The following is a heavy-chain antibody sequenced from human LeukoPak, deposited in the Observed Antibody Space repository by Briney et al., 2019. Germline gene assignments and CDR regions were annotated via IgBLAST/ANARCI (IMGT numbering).Heavy chain of an antibody. J-gene: IGHJ4*02. CDR3: ARSRGYSYGSLDY. Sequence: GSSMKCSCKACGVTFSSYAISWVGQAPGQGLEWMGGIIPIFGTANYAQKFQGRVTITADKSTSTADMELSSLRSEDTAVYYCARSRGYSYGSLDYWGQGTLVTVSS. CDR2: IIPIFGTA. CDR1: GVTFSSYA. V-gene: IGHV1-69*06. D-gene: IGHD5-18*01.